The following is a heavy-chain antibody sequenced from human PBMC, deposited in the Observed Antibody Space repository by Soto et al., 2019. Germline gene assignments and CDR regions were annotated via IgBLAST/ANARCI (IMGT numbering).Heavy chain of an antibody. J-gene: IGHJ4*02. Sequence: EVQLVESGGGLIQPGGSLRLSCAASGFTVSSNYMSWVRQAPGKGLEWVSVIYSGGSTYYADSVKGRFTISRDNSKNTLYLQMNSRRAEDTAVYYGARHEYSSWTTRDYWGQGTLFTVSS. CDR3: ARHEYSSWTTRDY. V-gene: IGHV3-53*01. D-gene: IGHD6-6*01. CDR2: IYSGGST. CDR1: GFTVSSNY.